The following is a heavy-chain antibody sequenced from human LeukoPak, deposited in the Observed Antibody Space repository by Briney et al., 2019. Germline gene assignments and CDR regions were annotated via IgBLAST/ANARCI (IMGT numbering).Heavy chain of an antibody. Sequence: GGSLRLSCAASGFTFSSYSMNWVRQAPGKGLEWVSSFSSSSSYIYYADSVKGRFTISRDNAKNSLYLQMNSLRAEDTAVYYCASANPDYYGSGSYSGWGQGTLATVSS. J-gene: IGHJ4*02. CDR3: ASANPDYYGSGSYSG. V-gene: IGHV3-21*01. CDR2: FSSSSSYI. D-gene: IGHD3-10*01. CDR1: GFTFSSYS.